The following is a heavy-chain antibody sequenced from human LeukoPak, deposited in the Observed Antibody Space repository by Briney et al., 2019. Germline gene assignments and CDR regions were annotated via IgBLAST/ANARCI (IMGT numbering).Heavy chain of an antibody. CDR1: GYSFTSYW. CDR2: IYPGDSDT. D-gene: IGHD2-2*01. Sequence: GESLKISCKGSGYSFTSYWIGWVRQLPGKGLEWMGIIYPGDSDTRYSPSFQGQVTISADKSISTGYLQWSSLKASDTAMYYCARQAYCSSTSCPDNRFDPWGQGTLVTVSS. CDR3: ARQAYCSSTSCPDNRFDP. J-gene: IGHJ5*02. V-gene: IGHV5-51*01.